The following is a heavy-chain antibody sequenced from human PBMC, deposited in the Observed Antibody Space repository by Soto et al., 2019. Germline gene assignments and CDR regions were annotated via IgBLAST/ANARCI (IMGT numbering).Heavy chain of an antibody. J-gene: IGHJ6*02. Sequence: QVQLVQSGAAVKKPGSSVKVSCRASGGTFSSSAICWARQAPGQGLEWMGGIIPIFGPANYAQKFQGRVTLTADESTSTAYMELSSLRSEDTAVYYCATTYCSGGNCYNYYYGMDVWGQGTPVTVSS. V-gene: IGHV1-69*01. D-gene: IGHD2-15*01. CDR2: IIPIFGPA. CDR1: GGTFSSSA. CDR3: ATTYCSGGNCYNYYYGMDV.